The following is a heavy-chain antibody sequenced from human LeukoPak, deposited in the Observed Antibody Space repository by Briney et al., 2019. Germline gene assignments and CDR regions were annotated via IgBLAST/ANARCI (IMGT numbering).Heavy chain of an antibody. CDR1: GFTFTSSA. CDR2: IVVGSGNT. J-gene: IGHJ4*02. V-gene: IGHV1-58*02. D-gene: IGHD4-17*01. CDR3: ARGHAVTPYYFDY. Sequence: SVKVSCTASGFTFTSSAMQWVRQARGQRLEWIGWIVVGSGNTNYAQKFQERVTITRDMSTSTAYMELSSLRSEDTAVYYCARGHAVTPYYFDYWGQGTLVTVSS.